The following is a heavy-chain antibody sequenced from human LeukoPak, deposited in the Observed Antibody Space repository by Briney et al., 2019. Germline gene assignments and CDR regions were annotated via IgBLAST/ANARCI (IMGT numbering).Heavy chain of an antibody. Sequence: GGSLRLSCAGPGFTFSDYYMGWIRQAPGKGLEWVSYISSSDTTIYYADSVKGRFTISRDNAQNSLYLQMNTLRADDTAVYYRARADCSSTSCYELEYWGQGTLVTVSS. V-gene: IGHV3-11*04. J-gene: IGHJ4*02. CDR2: ISSSDTTI. D-gene: IGHD2-2*01. CDR3: ARADCSSTSCYELEY. CDR1: GFTFSDYY.